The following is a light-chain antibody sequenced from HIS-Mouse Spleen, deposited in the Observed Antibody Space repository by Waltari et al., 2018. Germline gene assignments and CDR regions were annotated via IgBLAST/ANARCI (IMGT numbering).Light chain of an antibody. CDR3: SSYTSSSTYV. CDR1: SSDVGGYNY. CDR2: DVS. V-gene: IGLV2-14*03. Sequence: QSALTQPASVSGSPGQSITISCTGTSSDVGGYNYVSWYQQHPGKAPKLMIYDVSNRPPGVANRFSGSTSGNTASLTISELQAEDEADYYCSSYTSSSTYVFGTGTKVTVL. J-gene: IGLJ1*01.